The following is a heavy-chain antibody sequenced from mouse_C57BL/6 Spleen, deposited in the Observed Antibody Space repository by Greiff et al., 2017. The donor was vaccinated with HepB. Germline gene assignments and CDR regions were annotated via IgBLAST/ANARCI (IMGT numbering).Heavy chain of an antibody. V-gene: IGHV1-5*01. D-gene: IGHD4-1*02. Sequence: EVQLQESGTVLARPGASVKMSCKTSGYTFTSYWMHWVKQRPGQGLEWIGAIYPGNSDTSYNQKFKGKAKLTAVTSASTAYMELSSLTNEDSAVYYCVRYNWDVEYFDYWGQGTTLTVSS. CDR1: GYTFTSYW. CDR3: VRYNWDVEYFDY. CDR2: IYPGNSDT. J-gene: IGHJ2*01.